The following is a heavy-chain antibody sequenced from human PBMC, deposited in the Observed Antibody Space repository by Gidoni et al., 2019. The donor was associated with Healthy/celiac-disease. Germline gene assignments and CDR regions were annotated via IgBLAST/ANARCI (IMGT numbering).Heavy chain of an antibody. V-gene: IGHV3-23*04. Sequence: EVQLVESGGGLVQPGGSLRLSCAAAGLTFSSFAMSWVRQAPGKGLDWVSTISGSGGSTYYADSVKGRFTISRDNSKNTLYLQMNSLRAEDTAVYYCAKVLKITMVRGVFDYWGQGTLVTVSS. D-gene: IGHD3-10*01. CDR2: ISGSGGST. J-gene: IGHJ4*02. CDR3: AKVLKITMVRGVFDY. CDR1: GLTFSSFA.